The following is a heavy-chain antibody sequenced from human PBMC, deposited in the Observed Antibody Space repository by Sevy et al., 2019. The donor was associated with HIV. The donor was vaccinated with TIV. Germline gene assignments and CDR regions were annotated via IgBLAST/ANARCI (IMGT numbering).Heavy chain of an antibody. CDR1: GGSVSSGSYY. J-gene: IGHJ6*02. CDR2: IYYSGST. CDR3: ARDRVYYYDSSGYYLQDYYYYYGMDV. Sequence: SETLSLTCTVSGGSVSSGSYYWSWIRQPPGKGLEWIGYIYYSGSTNYNPSLKSRVTISVDTSKNQFSLKLSSVTAADTAVCYCARDRVYYYDSSGYYLQDYYYYYGMDVWGQGTTVTVSS. V-gene: IGHV4-61*01. D-gene: IGHD3-22*01.